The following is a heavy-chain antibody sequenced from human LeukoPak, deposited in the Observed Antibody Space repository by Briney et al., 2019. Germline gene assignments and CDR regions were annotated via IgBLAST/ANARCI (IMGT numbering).Heavy chain of an antibody. CDR3: ARVGGGDGSGWSTTDY. CDR1: GFTFSSYW. D-gene: IGHD6-19*01. J-gene: IGHJ4*02. V-gene: IGHV3-7*01. Sequence: GGSLRLSCVASGFTFSSYWMSWVRQAPGKGLEWVANINQDGSEKYDVDSAKGRFTISRDNAKNSLYLQMNSLRVEDTAMYYCARVGGGDGSGWSTTDYWGQGTLVTISS. CDR2: INQDGSEK.